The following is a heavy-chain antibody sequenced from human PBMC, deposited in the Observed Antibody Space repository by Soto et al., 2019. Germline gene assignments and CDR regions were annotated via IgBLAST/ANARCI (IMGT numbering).Heavy chain of an antibody. J-gene: IGHJ1*01. CDR1: GFTVSSNY. Sequence: EVQLVESGGGLIQPGGSLRLSCAASGFTVSSNYMSWVRQAPGKRLEWVSVIYSGGSTYYADSVKGRFTISRDNSKNTLYLQMNSLRAEDTAVYYCARDRVESGYPEYFQHWGQGTLVTVSS. CDR2: IYSGGST. D-gene: IGHD3-22*01. CDR3: ARDRVESGYPEYFQH. V-gene: IGHV3-53*01.